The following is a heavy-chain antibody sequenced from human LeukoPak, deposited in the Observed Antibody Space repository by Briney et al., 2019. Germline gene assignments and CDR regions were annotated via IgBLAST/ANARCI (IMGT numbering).Heavy chain of an antibody. CDR3: AREEGDSSGYYSDRNYGMDV. D-gene: IGHD3-22*01. CDR1: GFTFSSYA. CDR2: ISYDGSNK. J-gene: IGHJ6*02. Sequence: PGGSLRLSCAASGFTFSSYAMHWVRQAPGKGLEWVAVISYDGSNKYYADSVKGRFTISRDNSKNTLYLQMNSLRAEDTAVYYCAREEGDSSGYYSDRNYGMDVWGQGTTVTVSS. V-gene: IGHV3-30-3*01.